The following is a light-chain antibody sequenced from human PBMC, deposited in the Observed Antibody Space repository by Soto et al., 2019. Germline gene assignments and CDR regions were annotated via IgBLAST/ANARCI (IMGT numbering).Light chain of an antibody. CDR2: DVS. CDR1: SSGVGGYNY. Sequence: QSALTQPASVSGSPGQSITISCTGTSSGVGGYNYVSWYQQHPGKAPKLMIYDVSDRPSGVSNRFSGSKSGHTASLTISGLQAEDEGDYYCSSYTTSSTPPYVFGTGTKVTVL. V-gene: IGLV2-14*01. CDR3: SSYTTSSTPPYV. J-gene: IGLJ1*01.